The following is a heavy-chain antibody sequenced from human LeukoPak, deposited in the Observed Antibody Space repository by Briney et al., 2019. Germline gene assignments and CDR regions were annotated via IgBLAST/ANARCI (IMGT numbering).Heavy chain of an antibody. CDR2: IYYSGST. V-gene: IGHV4-39*01. J-gene: IGHJ4*02. Sequence: PSETLSLTCTVSGGSISSSSYYWGWIRQPPGKGLEWIGSIYYSGSTYYNPSLKSRVTISVDTSKNQFSLKLSSVTAADTAVYYCAREYSSSWYSYFDYWGQGTLVTVSS. CDR3: AREYSSSWYSYFDY. D-gene: IGHD6-13*01. CDR1: GGSISSSSYY.